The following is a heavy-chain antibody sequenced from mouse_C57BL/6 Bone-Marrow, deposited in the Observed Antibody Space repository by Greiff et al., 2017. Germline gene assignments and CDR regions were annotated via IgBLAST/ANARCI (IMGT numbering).Heavy chain of an antibody. CDR2: ISNGGGST. CDR3: ARPPYDDDWFAY. Sequence: EVHLVESGGGLVQPGGSLKLSCAASGFTFSDYYMYWVRQTPEKRLEWVAYISNGGGSTYYPDTVKGRFTISRDNAKNTLYLQMSRLKSEDTAMYYCARPPYDDDWFAYWGQGTLVTVSA. CDR1: GFTFSDYY. V-gene: IGHV5-12*01. D-gene: IGHD2-4*01. J-gene: IGHJ3*01.